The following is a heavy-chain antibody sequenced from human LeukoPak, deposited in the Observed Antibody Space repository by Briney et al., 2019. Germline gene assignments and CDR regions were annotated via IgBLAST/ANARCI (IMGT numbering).Heavy chain of an antibody. CDR1: GFTFDDYA. D-gene: IGHD2-2*01. V-gene: IGHV3-43*02. J-gene: IGHJ3*02. CDR3: AKDIVPRDNWAYAFDI. Sequence: PGGSLRLSCAASGFTFDDYAMHWVRQGPGKGLEWVSLITGDGGSTYYADSVKGRFTISRDNSKNSLYLQMNSLRTEDTALYYCAKDIVPRDNWAYAFDIWCQGTMVTVSS. CDR2: ITGDGGST.